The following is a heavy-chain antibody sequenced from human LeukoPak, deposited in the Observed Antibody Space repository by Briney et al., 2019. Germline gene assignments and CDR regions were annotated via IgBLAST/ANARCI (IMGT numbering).Heavy chain of an antibody. V-gene: IGHV4-59*12. D-gene: IGHD3-3*02. CDR2: IYYTGST. CDR1: GGSISSFY. J-gene: IGHJ6*03. CDR3: ARLSRRDYYYYYYMDV. Sequence: SETLSLTCTVSGGSISSFYWSWIRQPPGKGLEWIGYIYYTGSTNYNSSLKSRVTISVDTSKNQFSLKLSSVTAADTAVYYCARLSRRDYYYYYYMDVWGKGTTVTISS.